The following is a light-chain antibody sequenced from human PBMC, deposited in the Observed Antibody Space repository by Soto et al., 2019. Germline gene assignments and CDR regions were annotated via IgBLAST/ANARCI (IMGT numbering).Light chain of an antibody. V-gene: IGKV1-39*01. CDR3: QQANSFPIT. CDR2: AAS. Sequence: DIQMTQSPSSLSASVGDRVNITCRASQSISSYLNWYQQKPGKAPKLLIYAASSLQSGVPSRFSGSGSGTDFTLTISSLQPEDFATYYCQQANSFPITFGQGTRLEI. CDR1: QSISSY. J-gene: IGKJ5*01.